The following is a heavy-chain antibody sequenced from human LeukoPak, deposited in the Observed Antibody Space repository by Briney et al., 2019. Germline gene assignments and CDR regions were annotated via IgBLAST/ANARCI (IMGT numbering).Heavy chain of an antibody. CDR2: IGTTANHI. J-gene: IGHJ4*02. CDR3: AGEVVGATPDY. Sequence: PGGSLRLSCAVSGFTFSDYNMSWLRQAPGKGLEWVSCIGTTANHIYYADSVMGRFTISRDNAKNSLYLQMNSLKVEDTAVYYCAGEVVGATPDYWGQGTLVTVSS. CDR1: GFTFSDYN. V-gene: IGHV3-21*01. D-gene: IGHD1-26*01.